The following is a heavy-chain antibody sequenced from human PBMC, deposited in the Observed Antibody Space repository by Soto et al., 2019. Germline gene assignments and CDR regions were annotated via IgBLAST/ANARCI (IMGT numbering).Heavy chain of an antibody. CDR3: AREGRGGYSYGYEDY. CDR1: GYTFTSYG. Sequence: ASVKVSCKASGYTFTSYGISWVRQAPGQGLEWMGWISAYNGNTNYAQKLQGRVTMTTDTSTSTAYMELRSLRSDDTAVYYCAREGRGGYSYGYEDYWGQGTLVTVSS. D-gene: IGHD5-18*01. J-gene: IGHJ4*02. CDR2: ISAYNGNT. V-gene: IGHV1-18*01.